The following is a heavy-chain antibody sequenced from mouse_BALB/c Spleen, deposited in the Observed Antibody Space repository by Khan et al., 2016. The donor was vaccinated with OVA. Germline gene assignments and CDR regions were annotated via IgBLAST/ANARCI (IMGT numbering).Heavy chain of an antibody. V-gene: IGHV5-6*01. Sequence: EVKLMESGGDLVKPGGSLKLSCAASGFTFSTYGMSWVRQTPDKRLEWVATVSTGGGYTYYPDSVKGRFTIYRDNAKNTLYLQMSGMKSEDTAMFYCTRLAYYYDSEGFAYWGQGTLVTVSA. J-gene: IGHJ3*01. CDR3: TRLAYYYDSEGFAY. CDR1: GFTFSTYG. CDR2: VSTGGGYT. D-gene: IGHD1-1*01.